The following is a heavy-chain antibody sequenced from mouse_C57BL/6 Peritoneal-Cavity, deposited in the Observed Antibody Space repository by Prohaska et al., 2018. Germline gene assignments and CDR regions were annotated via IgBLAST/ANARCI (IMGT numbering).Heavy chain of an antibody. CDR1: GYTFTSYW. Sequence: QVQLQQPGAELVRPGSSVKLSCKASGYTFTSYWMDWVKQRPGQGLEWIGNIYTCFSETHYNQKCKDNATLTVDKSSSTDYMQVSSLTSEDSGVYGCACNYEAMDYWGQGTSVTVSS. CDR3: ACNYEAMDY. CDR2: IYTCFSET. J-gene: IGHJ4*01. V-gene: IGHV1-61*01. D-gene: IGHD2-1*01.